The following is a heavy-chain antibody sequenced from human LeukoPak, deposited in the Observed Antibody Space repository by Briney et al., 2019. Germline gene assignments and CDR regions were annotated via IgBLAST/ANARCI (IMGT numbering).Heavy chain of an antibody. D-gene: IGHD6-13*01. V-gene: IGHV3-21*01. J-gene: IGHJ4*02. CDR2: ISSSSSYI. CDR1: GFTFSSDS. CDR3: AREASEVRQQLTDY. Sequence: PGGSLRLSCAASGFTFSSDSMNWVRQAPGKGLGWVSSISSSSSYIYYADSVKGRFTISRDNAKNSLYLQMNSLRAEDTAVYYCAREASEVRQQLTDYWGQGTLVTVSS.